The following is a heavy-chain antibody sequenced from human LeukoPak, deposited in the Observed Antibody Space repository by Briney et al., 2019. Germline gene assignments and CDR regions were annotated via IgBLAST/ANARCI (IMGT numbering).Heavy chain of an antibody. Sequence: SETLSLTCTVSGVSISTYYWSWIRQPAGKGLEWIGRIYTGGNTNYNPSLKSRVTISIDTSKNQISLRLDSVTAADTAAYYCARDWAVAGPHWFDPWGQGTLVTVSS. CDR2: IYTGGNT. D-gene: IGHD6-19*01. CDR3: ARDWAVAGPHWFDP. CDR1: GVSISTYY. V-gene: IGHV4-4*07. J-gene: IGHJ5*02.